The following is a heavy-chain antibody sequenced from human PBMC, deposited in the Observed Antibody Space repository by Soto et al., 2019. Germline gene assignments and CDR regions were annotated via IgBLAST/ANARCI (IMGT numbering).Heavy chain of an antibody. CDR2: ISGSGGST. Sequence: GGSLRLSCAASGFTFSSYAMSWVRQAPGKGLEWVSAISGSGGSTYYADSVKGRFTISRDNSKNTLYLQMNSLRVEDTAVYYCAKTLERPYYFASWGQGTLVTGSS. CDR3: AKTLERPYYFAS. D-gene: IGHD1-1*01. J-gene: IGHJ4*01. V-gene: IGHV3-23*01. CDR1: GFTFSSYA.